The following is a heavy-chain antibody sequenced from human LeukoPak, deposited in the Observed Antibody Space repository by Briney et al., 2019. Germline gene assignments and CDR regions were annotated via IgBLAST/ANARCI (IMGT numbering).Heavy chain of an antibody. CDR3: TTEGRYGSGTYYMTY. V-gene: IGHV1-24*01. D-gene: IGHD3-10*01. CDR2: FDPEYGKT. Sequence: ASVKVSCKVSGYTLSELSMHWVRQAPGKGLEWMGGFDPEYGKTIYAQKFQGRVTMTEDTSTDTAYMELGSLRSEDTAVYYCTTEGRYGSGTYYMTYWGQGSLLTVSS. J-gene: IGHJ4*02. CDR1: GYTLSELS.